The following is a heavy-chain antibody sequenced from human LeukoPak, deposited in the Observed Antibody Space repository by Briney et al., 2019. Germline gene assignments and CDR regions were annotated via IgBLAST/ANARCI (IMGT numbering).Heavy chain of an antibody. Sequence: SGGPLRLSCAASGFTFSSYGMHWVRQAPGKGLEWVAVISYDGSNKYYADSVKGRFTISRDNSKNTLYLQMNSLRAEDTAVYYCAKGPRAVADLGIRPYYFDYWGQGTLVTVSS. CDR3: AKGPRAVADLGIRPYYFDY. J-gene: IGHJ4*02. V-gene: IGHV3-30*18. CDR1: GFTFSSYG. D-gene: IGHD6-19*01. CDR2: ISYDGSNK.